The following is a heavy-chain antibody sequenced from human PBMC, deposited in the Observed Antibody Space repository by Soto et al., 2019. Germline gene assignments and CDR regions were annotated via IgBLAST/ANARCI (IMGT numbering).Heavy chain of an antibody. V-gene: IGHV4-4*02. CDR1: GGSISSINW. J-gene: IGHJ5*02. CDR3: ARSQGVAPTHAFDP. D-gene: IGHD5-12*01. CDR2: IYHNGRS. Sequence: SETLSLTCGVSGGSISSINWWSWVRQTPGKGLEWIGDIYHNGRSNYNPSLKSRVTLSIDKSKNQFFLNLTTVTAADTAVYYCARSQGVAPTHAFDPWGQGTLVTFSS.